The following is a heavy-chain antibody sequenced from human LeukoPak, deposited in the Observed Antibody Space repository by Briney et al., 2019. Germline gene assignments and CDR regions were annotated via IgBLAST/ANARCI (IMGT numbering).Heavy chain of an antibody. CDR3: ARDSWGSSWYKFDY. V-gene: IGHV1-18*01. CDR2: ISAYNGNT. Sequence: GASVKVSCKASGYTFTSYGISWVRQAPGQGLEGMGWISAYNGNTNYAQKLQGRVTMTTDTSTSTAYMELRSLRSDDTAVYYCARDSWGSSWYKFDYWGQGTLVTVSS. J-gene: IGHJ4*02. CDR1: GYTFTSYG. D-gene: IGHD6-13*01.